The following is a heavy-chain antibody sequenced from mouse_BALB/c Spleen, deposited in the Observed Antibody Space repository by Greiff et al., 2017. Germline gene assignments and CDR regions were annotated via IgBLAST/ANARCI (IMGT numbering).Heavy chain of an antibody. V-gene: IGHV1-80*01. J-gene: IGHJ2*01. CDR1: GYAFSSYW. D-gene: IGHD1-1*01. CDR2: IYPGDGDT. Sequence: QVQLQQSGAELVRPGSSVKISCKASGYAFSSYWMNWVKQRPGQGLEWIGQIYPGDGDTNYNGKFKGKATLTADKSSSTAYMQLSSLTSEDSAVYFCARSNIGSSYYFDYWGQGTTLTVSS. CDR3: ARSNIGSSYYFDY.